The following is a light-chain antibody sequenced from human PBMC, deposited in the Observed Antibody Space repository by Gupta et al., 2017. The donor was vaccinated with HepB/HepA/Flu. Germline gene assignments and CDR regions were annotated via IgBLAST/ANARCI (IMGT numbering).Light chain of an antibody. CDR3: QQYYSTPHT. Sequence: DIVMTQSPDSMAVSLGERATINCKSSQSVLYSSNNNNYLAWYQQKPGEPPKLLIYWASTRESGVPDRFNGSGSGTDFTLTISSLQAEDVAVYYCQQYYSTPHTFGGGTKLEI. CDR1: QSVLYSSNNNNY. V-gene: IGKV4-1*01. CDR2: WAS. J-gene: IGKJ4*01.